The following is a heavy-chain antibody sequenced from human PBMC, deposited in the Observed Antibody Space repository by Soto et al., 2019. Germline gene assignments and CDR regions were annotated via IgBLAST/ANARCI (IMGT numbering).Heavy chain of an antibody. J-gene: IGHJ4*02. V-gene: IGHV3-11*06. D-gene: IGHD1-26*01. Sequence: QVQLVESGGGLVKPGGTLRLSCAVSGFTFSGYYMSWIRQAPGKGLEWVSYISSSGSYTNYADSVKGRFTISRDNAKNSLFLQMNSLRAEDTAVYFCAREVAPHVSGSYDGAFDYWGQGTLVTVSS. CDR1: GFTFSGYY. CDR3: AREVAPHVSGSYDGAFDY. CDR2: ISSSGSYT.